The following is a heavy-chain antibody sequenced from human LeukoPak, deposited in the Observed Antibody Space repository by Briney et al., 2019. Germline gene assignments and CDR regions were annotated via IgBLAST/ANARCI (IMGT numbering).Heavy chain of an antibody. CDR1: GFIVSTSN. Sequence: PGGSLRLSCAASGFIVSTSNMNWVRHAPGKGLEWVSFMSSSSRTIYYADSVKGRVSISRDNAKNSLYLQMNSLRDEDTAIYYCAIFGLGSGSRDYWGQGTLVTVSS. D-gene: IGHD3-10*01. CDR3: AIFGLGSGSRDY. V-gene: IGHV3-48*02. J-gene: IGHJ4*02. CDR2: MSSSSRTI.